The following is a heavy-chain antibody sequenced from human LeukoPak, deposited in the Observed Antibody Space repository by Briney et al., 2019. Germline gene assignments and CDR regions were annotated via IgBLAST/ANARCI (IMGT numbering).Heavy chain of an antibody. V-gene: IGHV3-23*01. CDR3: AKGRPPAKSRAAIDY. CDR1: GFTFSSYG. J-gene: IGHJ4*02. CDR2: ISGSGGST. D-gene: IGHD3-10*01. Sequence: GGSLRLSCAASGFTFSSYGMSWVRQAPGKGLEWVSAISGSGGSTYYADSVKGRFTISRDNSKNTLYLQMNSPRAEDTAVYYCAKGRPPAKSRAAIDYWGQGTLVTVSS.